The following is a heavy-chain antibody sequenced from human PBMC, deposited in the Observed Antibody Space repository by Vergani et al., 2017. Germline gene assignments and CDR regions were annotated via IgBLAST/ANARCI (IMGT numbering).Heavy chain of an antibody. CDR1: GFTFSSYA. Sequence: EVQLVESGGGLIQPGGSVRLSCAASGFTFSSYAMSWVRQAPGKGLEWVGRIKSKTDGGTTDYAAPVKGRFTISRDDSKNTLYLQMNSLKTEDTAVYYCTTTLPIDYYFDYWGQGTLVTVAS. J-gene: IGHJ4*02. D-gene: IGHD3-22*01. CDR3: TTTLPIDYYFDY. CDR2: IKSKTDGGTT. V-gene: IGHV3-15*01.